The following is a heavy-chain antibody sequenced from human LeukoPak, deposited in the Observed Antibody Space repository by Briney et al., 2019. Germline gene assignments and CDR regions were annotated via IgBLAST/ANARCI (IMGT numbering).Heavy chain of an antibody. CDR1: GGSFSGYY. CDR2: INHSGST. D-gene: IGHD3-22*01. V-gene: IGHV4-34*01. CDR3: ARGVHYYDSSGYYY. Sequence: PSETLSLTCAVYGGSFSGYYWSWIRQPPGKGLEWIGEINHSGSTNYNPSPKSRVTISVDTSKNQFSLKLSSVTAADTAVYYCARGVHYYDSSGYYYWGQGTLVTVSS. J-gene: IGHJ4*02.